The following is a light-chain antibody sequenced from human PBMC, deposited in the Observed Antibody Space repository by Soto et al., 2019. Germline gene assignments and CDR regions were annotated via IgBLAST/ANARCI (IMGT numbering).Light chain of an antibody. CDR2: DVS. J-gene: IGLJ1*01. V-gene: IGLV2-14*01. CDR1: GSVVGGYNY. Sequence: QSVLTQPASVSGSPGQSITISCTGTGSVVGGYNYVSWYQQHPGKAPKLMIYDVSNRPSGVSNRFSGSKSGNTASLTISGLQAEDEADYYCSSYTSSSTYVFGPGTKVTVL. CDR3: SSYTSSSTYV.